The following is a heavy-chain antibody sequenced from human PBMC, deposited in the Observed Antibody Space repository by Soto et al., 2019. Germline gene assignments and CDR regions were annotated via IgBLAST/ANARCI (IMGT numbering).Heavy chain of an antibody. Sequence: SVKVSCKASGYTLIDYYMHWVRQAPGQGFEWLGRISPKSGATNYAQKFQGRVTMTWDTSLNTAYMELSSLISEDTAVYYCARPPGYISDWYYFDLWGQGTLVTVSS. CDR2: ISPKSGAT. CDR1: GYTLIDYY. V-gene: IGHV1-2*02. D-gene: IGHD3-9*01. CDR3: ARPPGYISDWYYFDL. J-gene: IGHJ4*02.